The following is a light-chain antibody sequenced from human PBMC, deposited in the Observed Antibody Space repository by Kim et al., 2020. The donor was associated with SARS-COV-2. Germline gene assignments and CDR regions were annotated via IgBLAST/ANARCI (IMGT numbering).Light chain of an antibody. CDR1: QGISSH. CDR2: AAS. CDR3: QQTHSSPFT. Sequence: IQLTQSPSSLSASVGDRVTITCRASQGISSHLVWYQQKPGKAPKLLIFAASTLQSGVPSRFSGSASGTDFTLTISSLQPEDFATYYCQQTHSSPFTFGPGTKMDI. J-gene: IGKJ3*01. V-gene: IGKV1-9*01.